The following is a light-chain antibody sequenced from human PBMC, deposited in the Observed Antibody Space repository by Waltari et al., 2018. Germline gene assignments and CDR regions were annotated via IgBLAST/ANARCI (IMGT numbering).Light chain of an antibody. CDR3: AAWDDSLNGYV. CDR2: SNN. J-gene: IGLJ1*01. CDR1: SSNIGSNT. Sequence: QSVLTQPPSASGTPGQRVTISCSGSSSNIGSNTVNWYQQPPGTAPKLPIYSNNQRPSGVPDRFSGSKSVTSASLAISGLQSEDEADYYCAAWDDSLNGYVFGTGTKVTVL. V-gene: IGLV1-44*01.